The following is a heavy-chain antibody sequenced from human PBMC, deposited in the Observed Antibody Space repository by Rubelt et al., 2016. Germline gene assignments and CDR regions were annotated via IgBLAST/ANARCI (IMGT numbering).Heavy chain of an antibody. V-gene: IGHV1-69*01. J-gene: IGHJ4*02. CDR3: ARAKSPVYYYDSSGYPGDFDY. D-gene: IGHD3-22*01. Sequence: NYAQKFQGRVTITADESTSTAYMELSSLRSEETAVYYCARAKSPVYYYDSSGYPGDFDYWGQGTLVTVSS.